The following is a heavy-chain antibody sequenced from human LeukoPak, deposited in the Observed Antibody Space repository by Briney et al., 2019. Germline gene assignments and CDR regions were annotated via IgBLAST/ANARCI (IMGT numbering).Heavy chain of an antibody. D-gene: IGHD6-19*01. Sequence: SETLSLTCTVSGGSISSSNYYWGWIRQPPGKGLEWIGSISYSGSTYYSPSLKSRVTISVDTSKNQFSPKLSSVTAADTSVYYCASLSSGWYGMGVWGQGTTVTVSS. CDR3: ASLSSGWYGMGV. J-gene: IGHJ6*02. CDR2: ISYSGST. V-gene: IGHV4-39*01. CDR1: GGSISSSNYY.